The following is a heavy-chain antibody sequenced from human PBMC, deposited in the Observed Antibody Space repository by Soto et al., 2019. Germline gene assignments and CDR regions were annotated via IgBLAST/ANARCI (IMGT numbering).Heavy chain of an antibody. Sequence: PGESLKISCXGSGYSFTSCWIGWVRQMPGKGLEWMGIIYPGDSDTRYSPSFQGQVTISADKSISTAYLQWSSLKASDTAMYYCARVGRVGGYNYNYSYYGMDVWGQGTTVTVSS. CDR2: IYPGDSDT. CDR1: GYSFTSCW. V-gene: IGHV5-51*01. CDR3: ARVGRVGGYNYNYSYYGMDV. J-gene: IGHJ6*02. D-gene: IGHD5-12*01.